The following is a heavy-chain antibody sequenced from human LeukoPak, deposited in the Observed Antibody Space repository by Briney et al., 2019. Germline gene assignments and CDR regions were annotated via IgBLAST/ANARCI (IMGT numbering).Heavy chain of an antibody. J-gene: IGHJ4*02. V-gene: IGHV3-23*01. Sequence: GGSLRLSCAASGFTFSRHSMTWVRQAPGKGLEWVSAISASGDNTYYADSVRGRFTMSRDSSKNTVYLQMNSLRAEDTAVYYCANGAAGQYCTRTTCYRWGQGTLVTVSS. CDR1: GFTFSRHS. D-gene: IGHD2-2*01. CDR2: ISASGDNT. CDR3: ANGAAGQYCTRTTCYR.